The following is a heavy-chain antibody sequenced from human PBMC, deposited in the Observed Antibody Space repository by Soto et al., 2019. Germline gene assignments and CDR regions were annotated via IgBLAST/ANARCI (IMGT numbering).Heavy chain of an antibody. V-gene: IGHV1-58*01. CDR2: IVVVSGNT. Sequence: SVKVSCKASGFTFTSSAVQWVRQARGQRLEWIGWIVVVSGNTNYAQKFQERVTITRDMSTSTAYMELSSLRSEDTAVYYCAADTKTQPAVAGLLLYYGMDVWGQGTTVTVSS. CDR1: GFTFTSSA. D-gene: IGHD6-19*01. J-gene: IGHJ6*02. CDR3: AADTKTQPAVAGLLLYYGMDV.